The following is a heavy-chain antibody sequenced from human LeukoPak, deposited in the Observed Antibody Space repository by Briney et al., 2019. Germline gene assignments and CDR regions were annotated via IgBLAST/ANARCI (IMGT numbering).Heavy chain of an antibody. V-gene: IGHV3-21*04. Sequence: PGGSLRLSCAASGFTFSSYSMNWVRQAPGKGLEWVSSISSSSSYIYYADSVKGRFTISRDNSKNSLYLQMNSLRTEDTALYYCAKDRGGATGAYFQHWGQGTLVTVSS. CDR2: ISSSSSYI. CDR3: AKDRGGATGAYFQH. J-gene: IGHJ1*01. D-gene: IGHD1-26*01. CDR1: GFTFSSYS.